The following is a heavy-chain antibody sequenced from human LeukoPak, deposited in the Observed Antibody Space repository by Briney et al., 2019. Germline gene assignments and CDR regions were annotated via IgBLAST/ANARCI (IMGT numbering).Heavy chain of an antibody. CDR2: ISRSGNTI. Sequence: PSETLSLTCTVSGGSISSSSYYWGWIRQPPGKGLEWISYISRSGNTIHYADSVKGRFTISRDNAKKSLFLQMNSLRAEDTAVYYCARDRSGWYRWFDPWGQGTLVTVSS. V-gene: IGHV3-11*04. CDR3: ARDRSGWYRWFDP. J-gene: IGHJ5*02. D-gene: IGHD6-19*01. CDR1: GGSISSSSYY.